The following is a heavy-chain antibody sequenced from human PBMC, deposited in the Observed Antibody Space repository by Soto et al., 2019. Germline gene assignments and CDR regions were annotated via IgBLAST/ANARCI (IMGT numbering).Heavy chain of an antibody. J-gene: IGHJ4*02. V-gene: IGHV3-23*01. D-gene: IGHD6-19*01. CDR2: ISGSGGST. Sequence: EVQLLESGGGLVQPGGSLRLSCAASGFTFSSYAMSWVRQAPGKGLEWVSAISGSGGSTYYADSVKGRFTISRDNSKNPLYLQMNSLRAEDTAVYYCAKDYVQLLSGYSSGYPPVGFDYWGQGTLVTVSS. CDR3: AKDYVQLLSGYSSGYPPVGFDY. CDR1: GFTFSSYA.